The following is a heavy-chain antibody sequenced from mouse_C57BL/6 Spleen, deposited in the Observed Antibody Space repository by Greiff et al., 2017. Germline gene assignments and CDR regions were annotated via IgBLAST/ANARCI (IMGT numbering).Heavy chain of an antibody. V-gene: IGHV14-2*01. CDR2: IDPEDGDT. CDR3: ARGGGQGNYFDY. J-gene: IGHJ2*01. D-gene: IGHD3-3*01. CDR1: GFNIKDYY. Sequence: EVQLVESGAELVKPGASVKLSCTASGFNIKDYYMHWVKQRTEQGLEWIGRIDPEDGDTEYAPKFQGKATITADTSSNTAYLQLSSLTSENTAVYYCARGGGQGNYFDYWGQGTTRTVSS.